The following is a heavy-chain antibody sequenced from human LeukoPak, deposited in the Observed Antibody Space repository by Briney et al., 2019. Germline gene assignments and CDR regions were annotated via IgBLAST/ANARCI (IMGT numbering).Heavy chain of an antibody. J-gene: IGHJ6*03. CDR2: ISSSSSTI. Sequence: GGSLRLSCAASGFTFSSYSMNWVRQAPGKGLEWVSYISSSSSTIYYADSVKGRFTISRDNAKNSLYLQMNSLRAEDTAVYYCAGDGYYDSSGPLYYYMDVWGKGTTVTISS. V-gene: IGHV3-48*01. CDR3: AGDGYYDSSGPLYYYMDV. D-gene: IGHD3-22*01. CDR1: GFTFSSYS.